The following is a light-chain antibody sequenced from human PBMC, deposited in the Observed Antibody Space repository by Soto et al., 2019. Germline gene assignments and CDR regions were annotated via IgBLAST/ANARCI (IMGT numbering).Light chain of an antibody. CDR2: GAS. Sequence: ELVLTQSPVTLSLSPGERATLSCSASQSVSSSYLAWYQQKPGQAPRLLIYGASSRATGIPDRFSGSASGTAFTLTISRLEPEDFAVYHCQKYGDSPLTFGGGTKVDIK. V-gene: IGKV3-20*01. CDR3: QKYGDSPLT. CDR1: QSVSSSY. J-gene: IGKJ4*01.